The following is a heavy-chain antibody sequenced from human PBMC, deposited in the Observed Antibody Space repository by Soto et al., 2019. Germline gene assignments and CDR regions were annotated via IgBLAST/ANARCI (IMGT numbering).Heavy chain of an antibody. D-gene: IGHD5-12*01. CDR2: IYWDDDK. Sequence: GSGPTLVNPTQTLTLTCTFSGFSFSPSGVGVGWIRQPPGKALEWLALIYWDDDKRYSPSLKSRLTITKDTSKNQVVLTMTNMDPVDTATYYCAHKHTTGYLATNYYYYYMDVWGKGTTVTVSS. CDR3: AHKHTTGYLATNYYYYYMDV. V-gene: IGHV2-5*02. J-gene: IGHJ6*03. CDR1: GFSFSPSGVG.